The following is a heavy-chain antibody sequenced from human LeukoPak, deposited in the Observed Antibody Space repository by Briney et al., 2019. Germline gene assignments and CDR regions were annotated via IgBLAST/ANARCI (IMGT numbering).Heavy chain of an antibody. J-gene: IGHJ6*03. V-gene: IGHV4-4*07. Sequence: PSETLSLTCTVSGGSISSYYWSWVRQPAGKGLEWIGRIYTSGSTNYNPSLKIRVTMSVDTSKNQFSLKLSSVTAADTAVYYCARDRVFHLYYMDVWGKGTTVTVSS. CDR1: GGSISSYY. D-gene: IGHD6-13*01. CDR2: IYTSGST. CDR3: ARDRVFHLYYMDV.